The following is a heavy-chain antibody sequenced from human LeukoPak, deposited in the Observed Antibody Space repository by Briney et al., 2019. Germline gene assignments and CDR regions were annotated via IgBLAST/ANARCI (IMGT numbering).Heavy chain of an antibody. Sequence: QPGGSLRLSCAASGFTFSSYAMSWVRQAPGKGLEWVSAISGSGGSTYYADSVKGRFTISRDNSKNTLYLQMNSLRAEDTAVYYCAKGRFYYYDSSGRAFDYWGQGTLVTVSS. CDR2: ISGSGGST. J-gene: IGHJ4*02. CDR1: GFTFSSYA. V-gene: IGHV3-23*01. CDR3: AKGRFYYYDSSGRAFDY. D-gene: IGHD3-22*01.